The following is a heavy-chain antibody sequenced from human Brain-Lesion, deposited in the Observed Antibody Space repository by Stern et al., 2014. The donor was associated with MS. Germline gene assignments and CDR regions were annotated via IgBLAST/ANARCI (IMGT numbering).Heavy chain of an antibody. CDR1: GFTFRSFG. CDR2: ISYDGSDK. J-gene: IGHJ4*02. Sequence: QVQLVESGGGVVPPGRPLILSCAASGFTFRSFGMHWVRQAPGKGLEWVAGISYDGSDKYYADSVKGRFTISRDNSKNTLYMEMNSLKVDDTAVYYCAKDRYWLTYFFDYWGRGSLVTVSS. CDR3: AKDRYWLTYFFDY. V-gene: IGHV3-30*18. D-gene: IGHD3-16*02.